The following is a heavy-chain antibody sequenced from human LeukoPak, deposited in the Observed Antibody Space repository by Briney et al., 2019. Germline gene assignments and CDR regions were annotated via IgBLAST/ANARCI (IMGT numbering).Heavy chain of an antibody. D-gene: IGHD4/OR15-4a*01. CDR2: ISYDGSNK. Sequence: PAGKSLRLSCAVSGFTFTTYAMHWVRQAPGKGLEWVAVISYDGSNKYYADSVKGRFTITRDNSKNTLYLQMNSLRPEDTAVYFCTSDYCASINCYLIDYWGQGTLVTVSS. V-gene: IGHV3-30-3*01. CDR1: GFTFTTYA. J-gene: IGHJ4*02. CDR3: TSDYCASINCYLIDY.